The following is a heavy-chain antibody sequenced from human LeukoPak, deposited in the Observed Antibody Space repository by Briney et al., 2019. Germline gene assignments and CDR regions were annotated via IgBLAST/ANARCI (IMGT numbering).Heavy chain of an antibody. V-gene: IGHV3-30*03. Sequence: PGRSLRLSCAASGFIFSSYGMHWVRQAPGKGLEWMAVISYDGSNKYYADSVKGRFTISRDNSKNTLYLQMNSLRAEDTAVYYCARDPMVRGALPFDYWGQGTLVTVSS. CDR1: GFIFSSYG. J-gene: IGHJ4*02. D-gene: IGHD3-10*01. CDR2: ISYDGSNK. CDR3: ARDPMVRGALPFDY.